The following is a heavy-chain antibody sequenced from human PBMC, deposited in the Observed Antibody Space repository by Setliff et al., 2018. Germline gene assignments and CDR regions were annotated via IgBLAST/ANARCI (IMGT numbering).Heavy chain of an antibody. V-gene: IGHV1-69*05. J-gene: IGHJ6*03. CDR3: ARESVVVVTTTNYYYYIDV. D-gene: IGHD2-21*02. Sequence: ASVQVSCKASGGAFSNYGITWVRQAPGQGLEWMGGIIPIFGTTTYAQKFLGRVTITTDESSSTGYMELSSLRSEDTAVYFCARESVVVVTTTNYYYYIDVWGEGTTVTVSS. CDR2: IIPIFGTT. CDR1: GGAFSNYG.